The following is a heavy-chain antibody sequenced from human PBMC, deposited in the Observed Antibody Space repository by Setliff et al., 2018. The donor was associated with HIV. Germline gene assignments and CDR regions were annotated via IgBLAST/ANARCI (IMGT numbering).Heavy chain of an antibody. CDR2: ITDSGSTT. CDR3: ARDRDTTIWYFDL. V-gene: IGHV3-23*01. Sequence: GGSLRLSCAASGFPFTSFSINWVRLTPGKGLEWVSGITDSGSTTYYDDSVKGRFTISRDNSKNTLYLQINSLRAEDTAVYYCARDRDTTIWYFDLWGRGTLVTVSS. D-gene: IGHD5-12*01. CDR1: GFPFTSFS. J-gene: IGHJ2*01.